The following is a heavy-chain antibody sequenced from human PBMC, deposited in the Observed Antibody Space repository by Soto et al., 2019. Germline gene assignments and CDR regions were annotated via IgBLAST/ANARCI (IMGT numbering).Heavy chain of an antibody. CDR3: AKDLYNSGWYNYFDP. J-gene: IGHJ5*02. Sequence: QVQLVESGGGVVQPGRSLILSCAASGFSLSNCGMHWVRQAPGKGLEWVTMISYDGSQEHFIDSVKGRFTISRDNSKNTLYLQMNSLRPEDTAVYYCAKDLYNSGWYNYFDPWGQGTLVTDSS. V-gene: IGHV3-30*18. D-gene: IGHD6-19*01. CDR2: ISYDGSQE. CDR1: GFSLSNCG.